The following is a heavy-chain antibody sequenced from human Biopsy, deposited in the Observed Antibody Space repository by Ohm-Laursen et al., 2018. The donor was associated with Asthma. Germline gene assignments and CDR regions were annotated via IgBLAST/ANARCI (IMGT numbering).Heavy chain of an antibody. J-gene: IGHJ3*02. V-gene: IGHV1-3*01. CDR2: INAGNGNT. CDR1: GYTFINYA. Sequence: ASVKVSCRASGYTFINYAIHWVRQAPGQRLEWMGWINAGNGNTKYSQKFQGRVTITRDTSASTAYMDLSSLRSEDTAVYYCARTYYDFLTGQVNDAFGIWGQGTVVTVSS. CDR3: ARTYYDFLTGQVNDAFGI. D-gene: IGHD3-9*01.